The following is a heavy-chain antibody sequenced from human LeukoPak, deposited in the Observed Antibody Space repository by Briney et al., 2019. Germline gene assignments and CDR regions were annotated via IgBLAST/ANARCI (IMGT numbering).Heavy chain of an antibody. Sequence: SETLSPTCSVSGDSISSSYWTWIRQPPGKGLEWIGNVDDSGSTKYNPSLKSRVTMSVDPSKNQFSLKLNSVTAADTAVYYCARDRIAVASNWIDPWGQGTLVTVSS. D-gene: IGHD6-19*01. CDR3: ARDRIAVASNWIDP. CDR2: VDDSGST. J-gene: IGHJ5*02. V-gene: IGHV4-59*01. CDR1: GDSISSSY.